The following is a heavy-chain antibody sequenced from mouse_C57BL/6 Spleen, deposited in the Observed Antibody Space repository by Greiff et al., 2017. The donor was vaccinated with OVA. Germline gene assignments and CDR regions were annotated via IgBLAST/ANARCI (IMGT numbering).Heavy chain of an antibody. CDR1: GYAFSSSW. D-gene: IGHD2-1*01. CDR3: ARGGSTMVTTGYFDV. CDR2: IYPGDGDT. V-gene: IGHV1-82*01. J-gene: IGHJ1*03. Sequence: VHLVESGPELVKPGASVKISCKASGYAFSSSWMNWVKQRPGKGLEWIGRIYPGDGDTNYNGKFKGKATLTAYKSSSTAYMQLSSLTSEDSAVYFCARGGSTMVTTGYFDVWGTGTTVTVSS.